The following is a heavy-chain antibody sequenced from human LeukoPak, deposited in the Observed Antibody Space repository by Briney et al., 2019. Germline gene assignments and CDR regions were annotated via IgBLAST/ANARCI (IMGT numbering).Heavy chain of an antibody. J-gene: IGHJ4*02. Sequence: GGSLRLSCAASGFTFSSYAMSWVRQAPGKGLEWVSIISGSGDSTYYADSVKGRFTISRDNSKNTLYLQMNSLRAEDTAVYYCAKDRESLWFGELLYFDYWGQGTLVTVSS. CDR1: GFTFSSYA. CDR2: ISGSGDST. D-gene: IGHD3-10*01. CDR3: AKDRESLWFGELLYFDY. V-gene: IGHV3-23*01.